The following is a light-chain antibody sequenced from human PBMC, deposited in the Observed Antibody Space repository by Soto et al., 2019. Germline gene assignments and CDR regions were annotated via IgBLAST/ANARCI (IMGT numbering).Light chain of an antibody. Sequence: SYELTQPPSVSVSPGQTASITCSGDKLGDKYACWYQQKPGQSPVLVIYQDSKRLSGIPERFSGSNSGNTATLTISGTQAMDEADYYCQAWDSSTPYVFGTGTKLTVL. CDR1: KLGDKY. J-gene: IGLJ1*01. CDR2: QDS. CDR3: QAWDSSTPYV. V-gene: IGLV3-1*01.